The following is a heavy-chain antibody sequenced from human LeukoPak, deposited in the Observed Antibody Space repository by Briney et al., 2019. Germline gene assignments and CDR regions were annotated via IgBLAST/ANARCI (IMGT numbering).Heavy chain of an antibody. Sequence: SETLSLTCTVSGGSISSSSYYWGWIRQPPGKGLEWIGSIYYSGSTYYNPSLKSRVTISVDTSKNQFSLKLSSVTAADTAVYYCARRSYYYDSSGYPYYFDYWGQGTLVTVSS. J-gene: IGHJ4*02. V-gene: IGHV4-39*01. CDR3: ARRSYYYDSSGYPYYFDY. D-gene: IGHD3-22*01. CDR2: IYYSGST. CDR1: GGSISSSSYY.